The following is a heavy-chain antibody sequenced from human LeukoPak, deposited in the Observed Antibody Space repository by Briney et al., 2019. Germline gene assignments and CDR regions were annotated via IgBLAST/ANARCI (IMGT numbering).Heavy chain of an antibody. CDR2: INPNSGGT. CDR1: GYTFSGFY. CDR3: ARDTLYSSGWITDLYYFDY. V-gene: IGHV1-2*06. Sequence: ASVKVSCKASGYTFSGFYMHWVRQAPGQGLEWMGRINPNSGGTNYAQKFQGRVTMTRDTSISTAYMELSRLRSDDTAVYYCARDTLYSSGWITDLYYFDYWGQGTLVTVSS. D-gene: IGHD6-19*01. J-gene: IGHJ4*02.